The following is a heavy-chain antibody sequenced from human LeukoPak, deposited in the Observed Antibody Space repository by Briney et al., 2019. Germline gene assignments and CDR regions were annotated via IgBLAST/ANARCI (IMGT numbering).Heavy chain of an antibody. CDR1: GGSFSGYY. CDR3: ARLIVVVPAAAFDP. Sequence: SETLSLTCAVYGGSFSGYYWSWIRQPPGKGLEWIGEMNHSGSTNYNPSLKSRVTISVDTSKNQFSLKLSSVTAADTAVYYCARLIVVVPAAAFDPWGQGTLVTVSS. V-gene: IGHV4-34*01. D-gene: IGHD2-2*01. J-gene: IGHJ5*02. CDR2: MNHSGST.